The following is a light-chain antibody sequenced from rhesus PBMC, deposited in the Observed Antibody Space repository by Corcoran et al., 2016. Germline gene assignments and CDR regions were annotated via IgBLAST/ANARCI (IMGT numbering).Light chain of an antibody. Sequence: EIVLTQSPATLALSPGERATLSCRASQSVGRYLAWYQQKPGQAPRLLIYGASSRATGIPDRCSGSGSGTDVTLIIRSLEPEDVGVYYCQQYNNWNSFGQGTKVEIK. CDR1: QSVGRY. CDR2: GAS. V-gene: IGKV3S9*01. J-gene: IGKJ2*01. CDR3: QQYNNWNS.